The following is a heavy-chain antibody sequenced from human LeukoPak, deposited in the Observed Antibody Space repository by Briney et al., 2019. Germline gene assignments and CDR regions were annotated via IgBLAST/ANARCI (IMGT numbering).Heavy chain of an antibody. CDR2: ISSSGSSI. D-gene: IGHD3-10*02. Sequence: GGSLRLSCAASGFTFSNYWMHWVRQAPGKGLEWVSYISSSGSSIYNADSVKGRFTISRDNAKNSLYLQMNSLRAEDTAVYYCAELGITMIGGVWGKGTTVTISS. V-gene: IGHV3-48*04. CDR1: GFTFSNYW. CDR3: AELGITMIGGV. J-gene: IGHJ6*04.